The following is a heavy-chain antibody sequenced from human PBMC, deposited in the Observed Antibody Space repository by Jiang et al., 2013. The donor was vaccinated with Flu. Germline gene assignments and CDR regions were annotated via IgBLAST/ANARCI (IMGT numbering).Heavy chain of an antibody. Sequence: GAEVKKPGASVKVSCKASGYTFTSYGISWVRQAPGQGLEWMGWISAYNGNTNYAQKLQGRVTMTTDTSTSTAYMELRSLRSDDTAVYYCAREEKGSYYDSSGYYYVSGIDYWGQGTLVTVSS. CDR2: ISAYNGNT. D-gene: IGHD3-22*01. J-gene: IGHJ4*02. V-gene: IGHV1-18*04. CDR1: GYTFTSYG. CDR3: AREEKGSYYDSSGYYYVSGIDY.